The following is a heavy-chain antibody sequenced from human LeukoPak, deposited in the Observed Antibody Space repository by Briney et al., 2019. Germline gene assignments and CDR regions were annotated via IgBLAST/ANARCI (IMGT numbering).Heavy chain of an antibody. J-gene: IGHJ4*02. V-gene: IGHV4-59*01. D-gene: IGHD3-9*01. Sequence: PSETLSLTCTVSGGSIGSYYWSWMRQPPGKGLEWVGYIYDSGSTSYNPSLKSRVTISVDTSKNQFSLKVTSVTAADTAVYYCARSKDILTGYCFDYWGQGTLVTVSS. CDR2: IYDSGST. CDR3: ARSKDILTGYCFDY. CDR1: GGSIGSYY.